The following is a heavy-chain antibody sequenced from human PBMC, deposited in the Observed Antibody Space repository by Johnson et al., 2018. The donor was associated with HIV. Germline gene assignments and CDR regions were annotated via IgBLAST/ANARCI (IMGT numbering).Heavy chain of an antibody. CDR2: ISSSGSAI. Sequence: QVQLVESGGGLVQPGGSLKLSCVVSGFTFNDYSMSWIRQAPGKGLEWVSYISSSGSAIYNVDSVKGRFTISRDNSKNTMYLQMNSLRPEDTAVYYCAKTLGYDSSDYHDGFDIWGHGTMVTVSS. CDR1: GFTFNDYS. D-gene: IGHD3-22*01. V-gene: IGHV3-11*04. J-gene: IGHJ3*02. CDR3: AKTLGYDSSDYHDGFDI.